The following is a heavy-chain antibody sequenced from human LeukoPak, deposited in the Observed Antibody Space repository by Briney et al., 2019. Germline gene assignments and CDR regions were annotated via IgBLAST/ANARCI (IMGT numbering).Heavy chain of an antibody. D-gene: IGHD3-16*02. Sequence: GASVKVSCKASGHTFTSYYMRWVRQAPGQGLGWMGIINPSGGSTTYAQKFQGRVTITRDTSTSTVYVELSNLKSEDTAVYYCARAEAAFGGVIDPFDYWGQGSLVTVSS. V-gene: IGHV1-46*01. CDR3: ARAEAAFGGVIDPFDY. CDR1: GHTFTSYY. CDR2: INPSGGST. J-gene: IGHJ4*02.